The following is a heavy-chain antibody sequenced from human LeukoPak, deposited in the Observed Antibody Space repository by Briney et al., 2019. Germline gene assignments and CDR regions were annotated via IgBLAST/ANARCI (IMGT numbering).Heavy chain of an antibody. CDR3: ARVGFRSGGSCYPY. V-gene: IGHV1-8*03. Sequence: GASVKVSCKASGYTFTSYDINWVRQATGQGLEWMGWMNPNSGNTGYAQKFQGRVTITRNTSISTAYMELSSLRSEDTAVYYCARVGFRSGGSCYPYWGQGTLVTVSS. CDR2: MNPNSGNT. CDR1: GYTFTSYD. D-gene: IGHD2-15*01. J-gene: IGHJ4*02.